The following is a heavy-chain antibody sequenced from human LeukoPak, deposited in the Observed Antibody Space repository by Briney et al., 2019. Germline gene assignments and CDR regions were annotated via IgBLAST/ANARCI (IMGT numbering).Heavy chain of an antibody. CDR3: ARVGTSWLDPFDS. D-gene: IGHD6-13*01. J-gene: IGHJ4*02. CDR1: GGSISSGVYC. CDR2: IYHSGST. V-gene: IGHV4-39*07. Sequence: PSETLSLTCTVSGGSISSGVYCWSWIRQRPGEGLQWIGTIYHSGSTYYNPSPSLKSRIMMSVDTSKNQFSLKLTSVTAADTAVYYCARVGTSWLDPFDSWGLGILVTVSS.